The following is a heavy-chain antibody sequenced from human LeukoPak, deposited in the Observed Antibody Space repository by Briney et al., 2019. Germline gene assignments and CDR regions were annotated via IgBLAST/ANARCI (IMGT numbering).Heavy chain of an antibody. Sequence: ASVKVSCKASGYTFTSYGISWVRQAPGQGLEWMGWISAYNGNTNYAQKLQGRVTMTTDTSTSTAYMELRSLRSDDTAVYYCARDERYFDWPRAFDIWGQGTMVTVSS. CDR2: ISAYNGNT. CDR3: ARDERYFDWPRAFDI. CDR1: GYTFTSYG. D-gene: IGHD3-9*01. V-gene: IGHV1-18*01. J-gene: IGHJ3*02.